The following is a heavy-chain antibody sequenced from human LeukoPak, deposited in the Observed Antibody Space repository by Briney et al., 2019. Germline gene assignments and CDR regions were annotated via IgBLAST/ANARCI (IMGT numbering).Heavy chain of an antibody. CDR2: ISGYSDRT. CDR1: GFTFSNYA. V-gene: IGHV3-23*01. CDR3: AKGHGDYVPANYLQH. J-gene: IGHJ1*01. D-gene: IGHD4-17*01. Sequence: TGGSLRLSCAASGFTFSNYAMTWVRQAPGKGLEWVSSISGYSDRTYYADSVKGRFAIFRDNSKNTVTLQMNSLRVEDTAAYFCAKGHGDYVPANYLQHWGQGTLVTVSS.